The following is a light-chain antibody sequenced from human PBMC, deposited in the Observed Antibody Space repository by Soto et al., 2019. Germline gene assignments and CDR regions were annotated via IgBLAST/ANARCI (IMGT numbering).Light chain of an antibody. CDR2: DTS. J-gene: IGKJ4*01. CDR3: QQYNNWPLT. CDR1: QNVHSD. Sequence: EVVMTQSPDTLSVSPGDGATLSCRASQNVHSDLAWYQQKPGQAPRLVIYDTSTRATDIPVRFTGGGSGTEVTLTLSSLKSEDFAVYYCQQYNNWPLTFGGGTKVEIK. V-gene: IGKV3-15*01.